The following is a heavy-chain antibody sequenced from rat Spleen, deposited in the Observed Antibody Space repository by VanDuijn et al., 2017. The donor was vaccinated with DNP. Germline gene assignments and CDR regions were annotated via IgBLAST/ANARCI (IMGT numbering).Heavy chain of an antibody. CDR3: ARHVLPLRVWDY. Sequence: EVQLVASGGDLVQPGRSLKLSCAASGFTFSDYYMAWVRQAPTKDLEWVAYISYDGGSTYNGDSVKGRFTISRDNAKSTLYLEMNSLRSEDMATYYCARHVLPLRVWDYWGQGVMVTVSS. CDR1: GFTFSDYY. CDR2: ISYDGGST. J-gene: IGHJ2*01. V-gene: IGHV5-22*01. D-gene: IGHD1-4*01.